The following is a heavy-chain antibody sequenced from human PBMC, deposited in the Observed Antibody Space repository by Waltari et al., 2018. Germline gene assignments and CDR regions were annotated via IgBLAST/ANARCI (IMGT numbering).Heavy chain of an antibody. V-gene: IGHV4-34*01. CDR2: INHSGST. CDR1: GGYFSGYE. Sequence: QVQLQQWGAGLWRTSETLSLTCDVEGGYFSGYEWSWIRQTPGKGLEWIGEINHSGSTNYNPSLKSRVTISVDTSKNQFSLKLSSVTAADTAVYYCARGGEDYDSSGYYTHFDYWVQGTLVTVSS. CDR3: ARGGEDYDSSGYYTHFDY. J-gene: IGHJ4*02. D-gene: IGHD3-22*01.